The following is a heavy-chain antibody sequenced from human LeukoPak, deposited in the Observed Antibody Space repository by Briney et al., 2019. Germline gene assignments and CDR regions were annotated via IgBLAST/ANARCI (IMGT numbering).Heavy chain of an antibody. D-gene: IGHD5-18*01. Sequence: ASVKVSCKASGYXFISYDMNWVRQAPGQGLEWMGWISAYNGNTNYALKIKGRVTMTTDTSTNTVYMELRSLRPDDTAVYYCAREKSRYKYGYNHWGQGTLVTVSS. CDR3: AREKSRYKYGYNH. CDR1: GYXFISYD. V-gene: IGHV1-18*01. CDR2: ISAYNGNT. J-gene: IGHJ5*02.